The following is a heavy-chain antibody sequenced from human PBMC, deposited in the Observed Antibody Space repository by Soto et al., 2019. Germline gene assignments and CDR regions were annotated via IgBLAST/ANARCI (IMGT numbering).Heavy chain of an antibody. V-gene: IGHV3-30*18. CDR3: AKNGAAAGTRRSGNWFDP. Sequence: QVQLVESGGGVVQPGRSLRLSCAASGFTFSSYGMHWVRQAPGKGLEWVAVISYDGSNKYYADSVKGRFTISRDNSKNTLYLQMNSLRAEDTAVYYCAKNGAAAGTRRSGNWFDPWGQGTLVTVSS. J-gene: IGHJ5*02. CDR1: GFTFSSYG. CDR2: ISYDGSNK. D-gene: IGHD6-13*01.